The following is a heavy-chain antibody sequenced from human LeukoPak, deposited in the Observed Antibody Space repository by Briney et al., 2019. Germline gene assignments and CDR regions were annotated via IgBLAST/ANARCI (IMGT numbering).Heavy chain of an antibody. Sequence: GGSLRLSCAASGFTFSTYWMHWVRQAPGKGLVWVSRITSDGSSTIYADSVKGRFTISRDNAKNTLYLQMNSLRAEDTALYYCARDPGVTGMVYDYWGQGTLVTVSS. CDR2: ITSDGSST. D-gene: IGHD5-18*01. J-gene: IGHJ4*02. V-gene: IGHV3-74*01. CDR1: GFTFSTYW. CDR3: ARDPGVTGMVYDY.